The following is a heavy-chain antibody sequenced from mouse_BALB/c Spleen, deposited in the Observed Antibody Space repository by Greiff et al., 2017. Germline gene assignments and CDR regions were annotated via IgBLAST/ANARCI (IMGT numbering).Heavy chain of an antibody. Sequence: EVQRVESGGGLVKPGGSLKLSCAASGFAFSSYYMSWVRQTPEKRLELVAAINSNGGSTYYPDTVKGRFTISRDNAKNTLYLQMSSLKSEDTALYYCARLHLDYWGQGTTLTVSS. CDR1: GFAFSSYY. CDR2: INSNGGST. J-gene: IGHJ2*01. V-gene: IGHV5-6-2*01. CDR3: ARLHLDY.